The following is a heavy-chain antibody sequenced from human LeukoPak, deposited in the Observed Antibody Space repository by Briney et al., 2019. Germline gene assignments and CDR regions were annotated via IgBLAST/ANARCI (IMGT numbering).Heavy chain of an antibody. D-gene: IGHD6-6*01. V-gene: IGHV4-34*01. CDR1: GGSFSGYY. CDR2: INHSGST. CDR3: ARGPWVAARPRRYFDL. J-gene: IGHJ2*01. Sequence: SETLSLTCAVYGGSFSGYYWSWIRQPPGKGLEWIGEINHSGSTNYNPSLKSRVTISVDTSKNQFSLKLSSVTAADTAVYYCARGPWVAARPRRYFDLWGRGTLVTVSS.